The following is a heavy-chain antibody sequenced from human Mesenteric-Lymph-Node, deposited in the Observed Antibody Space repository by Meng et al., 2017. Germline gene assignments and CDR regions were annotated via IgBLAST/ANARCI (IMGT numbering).Heavy chain of an antibody. CDR1: GGPISSYY. J-gene: IGHJ1*01. D-gene: IGHD1-26*01. V-gene: IGHV4-4*07. Sequence: QVQLEESGPGLGKPAETLSLTCTVSGGPISSYYWSSIRQPAGKGLEWIGRIYTSGSTNYNPSLKSRVTMSVDTSKNQFSLQLRFVTAADTAVYYCARHRGNYYQSFLYWGQGTLVTVSS. CDR2: IYTSGST. CDR3: ARHRGNYYQSFLY.